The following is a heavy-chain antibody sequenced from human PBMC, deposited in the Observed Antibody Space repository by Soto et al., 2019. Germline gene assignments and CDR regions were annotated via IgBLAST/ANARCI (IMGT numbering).Heavy chain of an antibody. Sequence: QVQLVESGGGVVQPGRSLRLSCAASGFTFSSYGMHWVRQAPGKGLEWVAVISYDGSNKYYADSVKGRFTISRDNSKNTLYLQMNSLRAEYTAVYYCAKDLRDIYDFWSGYYFDYWGQGTLVTVSS. CDR3: AKDLRDIYDFWSGYYFDY. CDR2: ISYDGSNK. J-gene: IGHJ4*02. V-gene: IGHV3-30*18. CDR1: GFTFSSYG. D-gene: IGHD3-3*01.